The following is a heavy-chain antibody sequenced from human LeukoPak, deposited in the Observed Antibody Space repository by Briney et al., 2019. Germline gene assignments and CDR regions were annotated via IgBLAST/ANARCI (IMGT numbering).Heavy chain of an antibody. CDR3: ARANTHDSNYYYGMDV. CDR2: IGGSDGNT. J-gene: IGHJ6*02. V-gene: IGHV3-23*01. Sequence: GGSLRLSCAASGFTISSYWMNWVRQAPGEGLEWVSAIGGSDGNTYYADSVKGRFTVSRDNSKNTLYLQMNSLRAEDTAVYYCARANTHDSNYYYGMDVWGQGTTVTVSS. CDR1: GFTISSYW. D-gene: IGHD3-3*01.